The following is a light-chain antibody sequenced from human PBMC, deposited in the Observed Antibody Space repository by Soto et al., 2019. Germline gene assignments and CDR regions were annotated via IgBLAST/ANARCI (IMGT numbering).Light chain of an antibody. CDR1: QDIRKY. J-gene: IGKJ3*01. V-gene: IGKV1-33*01. CDR2: GAS. Sequence: DIQMTQSPSSLSASVGDRVTITCQASQDIRKYLNWYQQKPGRAPKLLIYGASNLETGVPSRFSGSGYGTDFIVTISSLQPEDIATYYCQHYDNAPPFTFGPVTKVSIK. CDR3: QHYDNAPPFT.